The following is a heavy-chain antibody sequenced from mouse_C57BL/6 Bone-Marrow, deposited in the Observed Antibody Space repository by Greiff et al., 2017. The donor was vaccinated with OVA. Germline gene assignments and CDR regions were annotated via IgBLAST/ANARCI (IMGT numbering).Heavy chain of an antibody. CDR2: IDPANGNT. CDR3: ARVEVYYYGKGTFAY. V-gene: IGHV14-3*01. Sequence: EVMLVESVAELVRPGASVKLSCTASGFNIKNTYMHWVKQRPEQGLEWIGRIDPANGNTKYAPKFQGKATITADTSSNTAYLQLSSLTSEDTAIYYCARVEVYYYGKGTFAYWGQGTLVTVSA. CDR1: GFNIKNTY. D-gene: IGHD1-1*01. J-gene: IGHJ3*01.